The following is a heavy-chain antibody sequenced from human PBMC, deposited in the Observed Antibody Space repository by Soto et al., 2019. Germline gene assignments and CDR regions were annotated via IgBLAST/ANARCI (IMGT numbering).Heavy chain of an antibody. CDR1: GYTFTSYY. CDR3: ARDKRGGNPNDAFDI. J-gene: IGHJ3*02. CDR2: INPSGGST. Sequence: GASVKVSCKASGYTFTSYYMHWVRQAPGQGLEWMGIINPSGGSTSYAQKFQGRVTMTRDTSTSTVYMELSRLRSEDTAVYYCARDKRGGNPNDAFDIWGQGTMVTVSS. V-gene: IGHV1-46*01. D-gene: IGHD2-15*01.